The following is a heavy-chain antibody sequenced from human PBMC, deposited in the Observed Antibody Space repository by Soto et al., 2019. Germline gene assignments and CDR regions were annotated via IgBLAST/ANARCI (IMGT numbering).Heavy chain of an antibody. CDR3: ATDSKRGCLESYYGMDV. V-gene: IGHV3-23*01. D-gene: IGHD2-15*01. CDR2: ISGSGGST. CDR1: GFTFSSYA. Sequence: GGSLRLSCAASGFTFSSYAMSWVRQAPGKGLEWVSAISGSGGSTYYADSVKGRFTISRDNSKNTLYLQMNSLRAEDTAVYYCATDSKRGCLESYYGMDVWGQGTTVTVSS. J-gene: IGHJ6*02.